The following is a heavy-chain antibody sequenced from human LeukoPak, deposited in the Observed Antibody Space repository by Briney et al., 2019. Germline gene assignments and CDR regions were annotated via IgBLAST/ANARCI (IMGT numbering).Heavy chain of an antibody. V-gene: IGHV1-69*05. CDR2: IIPIFGST. CDR1: AGSFSGQA. CDR3: ARVVVVAATEAPYYFDY. J-gene: IGHJ4*02. Sequence: SVKVSCKASAGSFSGQAVTWVRQAPGQGPECLGRIIPIFGSTEYAQKFQGRVTITTDKSANTAYMELRSLTSDDTAVYYCARVVVVAATEAPYYFDYWGQGALVSVSS. D-gene: IGHD2-15*01.